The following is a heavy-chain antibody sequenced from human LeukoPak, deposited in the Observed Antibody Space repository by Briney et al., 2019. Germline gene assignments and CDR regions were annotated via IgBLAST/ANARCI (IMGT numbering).Heavy chain of an antibody. Sequence: SETLSLTCTVSGGSISSYYWSWIRQPPGKGLEWIGYIYYSGSTNYNPSLKSRVTISVDTSKNQFSLKLSSVTAADTAVYYCARVVVGATRGEYFQHWGQGTLVTVSS. CDR1: GGSISSYY. J-gene: IGHJ1*01. D-gene: IGHD1-26*01. V-gene: IGHV4-59*08. CDR3: ARVVVGATRGEYFQH. CDR2: IYYSGST.